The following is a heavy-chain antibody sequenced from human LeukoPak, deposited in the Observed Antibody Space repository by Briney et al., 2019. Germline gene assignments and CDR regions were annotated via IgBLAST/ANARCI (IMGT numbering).Heavy chain of an antibody. J-gene: IGHJ4*02. CDR1: GFSFSAYG. Sequence: PGGSLRLSCAASGFSFSAYGVHWVRQAPGKGLEWVAVIWYDGSSKDYADSVKGRFTISRDDSKNTLYLQMNSLRAEDTAVYYCAKGSGRVYWGQGTLVTVSS. CDR2: IWYDGSSK. D-gene: IGHD2-15*01. V-gene: IGHV3-30*02. CDR3: AKGSGRVY.